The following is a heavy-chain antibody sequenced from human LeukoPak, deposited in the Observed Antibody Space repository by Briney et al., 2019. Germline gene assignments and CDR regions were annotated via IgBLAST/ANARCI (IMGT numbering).Heavy chain of an antibody. V-gene: IGHV3-7*01. CDR3: ARDDYDFWSGYYMDNYFDY. CDR2: IKKDGSEK. D-gene: IGHD3-3*01. J-gene: IGHJ4*02. CDR1: GFTVSSNC. Sequence: GGSLRLSCAASGFTVSSNCMSWVRQAPGKGLEWVANIKKDGSEKYYVDSVKGRFTDSRDKAKNSLYLQMNSLRAEDTDVYYCARDDYDFWSGYYMDNYFDYWGQGTLVTVSS.